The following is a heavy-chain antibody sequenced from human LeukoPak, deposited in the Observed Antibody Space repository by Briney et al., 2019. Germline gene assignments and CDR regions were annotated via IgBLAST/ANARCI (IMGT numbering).Heavy chain of an antibody. CDR1: GGSISSYY. CDR3: ARIKMYSSSWPFDY. V-gene: IGHV4-4*07. D-gene: IGHD6-13*01. J-gene: IGHJ4*02. Sequence: PSETLSLTCTVSGGSISSYYWNWIRQPAGKGLEWIGRIYTSGSTNYNPSLKSRVAMSVDTSKNQFSLKLSSVTAADTAVYYCARIKMYSSSWPFDYWGQGTLVTVSS. CDR2: IYTSGST.